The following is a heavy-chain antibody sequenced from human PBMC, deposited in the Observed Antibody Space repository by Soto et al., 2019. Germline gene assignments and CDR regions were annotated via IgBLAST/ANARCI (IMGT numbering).Heavy chain of an antibody. Sequence: LSLTCSVSGGSINSYYWSWIRQPPGKGLEWIGYIFYSGRSGSTNYNPSLKSRVTISVDTSKNQFSLKVSSVTAADTAVYYCAKTALGWLDPWGQGTLVTVSS. CDR2: IFYSGRSGST. D-gene: IGHD2-21*02. V-gene: IGHV4-59*01. CDR1: GGSINSYY. CDR3: AKTALGWLDP. J-gene: IGHJ5*02.